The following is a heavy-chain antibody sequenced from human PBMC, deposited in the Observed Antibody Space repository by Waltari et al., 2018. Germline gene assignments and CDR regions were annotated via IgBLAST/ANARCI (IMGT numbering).Heavy chain of an antibody. CDR2: IATGGDT. J-gene: IGHJ2*01. V-gene: IGHV3-13*01. CDR3: AREGETSPGTWYFDL. Sequence: EVQLVESGGGLVQPGGSLRLSCAASGFTFSSYDMHWVRQVTGKRLEWVSGIATGGDTNDPGSVKGRFTISRENAKNSLYLQMNSLRAEDTAVYYCAREGETSPGTWYFDLWGRGTLVTVSS. CDR1: GFTFSSYD. D-gene: IGHD2-2*01.